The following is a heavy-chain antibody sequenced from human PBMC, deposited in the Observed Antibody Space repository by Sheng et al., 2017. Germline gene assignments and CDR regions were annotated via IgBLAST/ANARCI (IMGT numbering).Heavy chain of an antibody. J-gene: IGHJ6*03. V-gene: IGHV3-64*07. Sequence: EVQLVESGGGLVQPGGSLRLSCAASGFTFSSYAMHWVRQAPGKGLEYVSAISSNGGSTYYADSVKGRFTISRDNSKNTLYLQMGSLRAEDMAVYYCARDRRPTDYYYYMDVWGKGTTVTVSS. D-gene: IGHD4-17*01. CDR2: ISSNGGST. CDR1: GFTFSSYA. CDR3: ARDRRPTDYYYYMDV.